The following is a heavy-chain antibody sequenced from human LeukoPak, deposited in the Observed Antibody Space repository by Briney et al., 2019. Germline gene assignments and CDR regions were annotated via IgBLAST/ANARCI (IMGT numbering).Heavy chain of an antibody. D-gene: IGHD2-2*01. J-gene: IGHJ6*03. CDR3: ARGFCNSNSCPDFYNQHMDV. V-gene: IGHV4-4*07. CDR1: GGSISNYH. Sequence: SETLSPTCTASGGSISNYHWNWIRQPAGKGLEWIGHIYIGGSTTYNPSLKSRVTMSVDTSKNQFSLRLSSVTAADTAMYYCARGFCNSNSCPDFYNQHMDVWGKGTTVTVSS. CDR2: IYIGGST.